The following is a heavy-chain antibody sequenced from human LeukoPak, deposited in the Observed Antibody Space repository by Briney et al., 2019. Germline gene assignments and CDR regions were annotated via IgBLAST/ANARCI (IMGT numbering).Heavy chain of an antibody. CDR1: GGSFSGYY. V-gene: IGHV4-34*01. D-gene: IGHD6-13*01. J-gene: IGHJ4*02. CDR3: VRGRGRAATEDF. CDR2: IHHSGST. Sequence: NTSETLSPTCAVYGGSFSGYYWSWIRQPPGKGLEWIGEIHHSGSTNYNPSLKSRVTISADTSKNQFSLKLSSVTAADTAMYYCVRGRGRAATEDFWGQGTLVTVSS.